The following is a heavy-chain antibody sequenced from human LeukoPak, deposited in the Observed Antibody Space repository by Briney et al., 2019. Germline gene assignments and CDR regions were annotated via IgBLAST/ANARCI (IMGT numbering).Heavy chain of an antibody. V-gene: IGHV3-21*01. J-gene: IGHJ3*02. CDR1: GFIFSDYS. CDR2: ISGRSSYI. CDR3: ARVVQGIAVAQGAPVEHDAFDI. D-gene: IGHD6-19*01. Sequence: GGSLRLSCATSGFIFSDYSLNWVRQAPGKGLEWVSSISGRSSYIYYSDSVNGRFTISRDNAKKSLFLQMNSLRAEDTAVYYCARVVQGIAVAQGAPVEHDAFDIWGQGTMVTVSS.